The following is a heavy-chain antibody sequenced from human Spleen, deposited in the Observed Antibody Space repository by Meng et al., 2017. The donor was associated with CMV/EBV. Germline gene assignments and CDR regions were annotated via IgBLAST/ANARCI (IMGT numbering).Heavy chain of an antibody. Sequence: GGSLRLSCAASGFTFDDFAMHWVRQAPGKGLEWVCSISWNSGSVNYAASVKGRFTISRDNAKNSLSMEMNSLRPEDTGLYYCAKDVGQPDYDFWNGLDYWGRGTPVTVSS. CDR3: AKDVGQPDYDFWNGLDY. D-gene: IGHD3/OR15-3a*01. V-gene: IGHV3-9*01. CDR1: GFTFDDFA. CDR2: ISWNSGSV. J-gene: IGHJ4*02.